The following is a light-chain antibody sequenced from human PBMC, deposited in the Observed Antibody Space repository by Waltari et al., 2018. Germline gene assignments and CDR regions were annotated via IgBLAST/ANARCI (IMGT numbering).Light chain of an antibody. Sequence: SCRASQSVSSYLAWYQQKPGQAPRLLIYDASKRATGIPARFSGSGSGTDFTLTISSLEPEDFAVYYCQQRSNWPITFGQGTRLEIK. CDR3: QQRSNWPIT. CDR1: QSVSSY. CDR2: DAS. V-gene: IGKV3-11*01. J-gene: IGKJ5*01.